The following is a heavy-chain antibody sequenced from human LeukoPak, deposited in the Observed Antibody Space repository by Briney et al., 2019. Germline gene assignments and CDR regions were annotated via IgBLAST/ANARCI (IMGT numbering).Heavy chain of an antibody. CDR3: AKLPSSGSHDAFDI. Sequence: PGGSLRLSCAASGFTFSSYGMHWVRQAPGKGLEWVAVISYDGSNKYYADSVKGRFTISRDNSKNTLYLQMNSLRAEDTAVYYCAKLPSSGSHDAFDIWGQGTMVTVSS. CDR1: GFTFSSYG. J-gene: IGHJ3*02. D-gene: IGHD1-26*01. CDR2: ISYDGSNK. V-gene: IGHV3-30*18.